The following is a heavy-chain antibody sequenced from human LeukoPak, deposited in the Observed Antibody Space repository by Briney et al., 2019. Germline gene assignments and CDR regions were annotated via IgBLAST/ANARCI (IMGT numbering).Heavy chain of an antibody. Sequence: GASVKVSCKASGGTFSSYAISWVRQAPGQGLEWMGGIIPIFGTANYAQKFQGRVTITADKSTSTAYMELSSLRSEDTAVYYCARDHRSGSYYDRWFDPWGQGTLVTVSS. CDR2: IIPIFGTA. V-gene: IGHV1-69*06. D-gene: IGHD3-10*01. CDR3: ARDHRSGSYYDRWFDP. J-gene: IGHJ5*02. CDR1: GGTFSSYA.